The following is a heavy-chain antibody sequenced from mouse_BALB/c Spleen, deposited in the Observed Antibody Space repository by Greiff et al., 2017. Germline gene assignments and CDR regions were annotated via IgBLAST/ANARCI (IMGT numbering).Heavy chain of an antibody. CDR3: AREGIYYDYDGGYAMDY. D-gene: IGHD2-4*01. V-gene: IGHV14-3*02. J-gene: IGHJ4*01. CDR1: GFNIKDTY. Sequence: EVQLQESGAELVKPGASVKLSCTASGFNIKDTYMHWVKQRPEQGLEWIGRIDPANGNTKYDPKFQGKATITADTSSNSAYLQLSSLTSEDTAVYYCAREGIYYDYDGGYAMDYWGQGTSVTVSS. CDR2: IDPANGNT.